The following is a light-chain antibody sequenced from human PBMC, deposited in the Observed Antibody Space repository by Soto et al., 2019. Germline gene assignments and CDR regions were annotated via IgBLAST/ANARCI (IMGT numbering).Light chain of an antibody. J-gene: IGLJ2*01. CDR1: RSDIGNYNY. V-gene: IGLV2-14*01. Sequence: QSVLTQPASVSGSPGQSITISCTGTRSDIGNYNYVSWYQQHPGKAPKLMIYEVSHRPSGVSDRFSASKSGNTASLTISGLQAEDEADYYCSSYAGSPVVFGGGTKLTVL. CDR2: EVS. CDR3: SSYAGSPVV.